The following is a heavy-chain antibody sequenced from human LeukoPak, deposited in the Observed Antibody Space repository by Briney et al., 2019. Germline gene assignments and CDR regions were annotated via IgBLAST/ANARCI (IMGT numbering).Heavy chain of an antibody. CDR3: ARDFMIVVDTWANWFDP. CDR2: INPSGGTT. Sequence: ASVKVSCKASGYTFTTYYMHWVRQAPGQGLEWMGMINPSGGTTTYAQKFQGRVTMTRDMSTSTVYMELSSLRSEDTAVYYCARDFMIVVDTWANWFDPWGQGTLVTVSS. V-gene: IGHV1-46*01. D-gene: IGHD3-22*01. J-gene: IGHJ5*02. CDR1: GYTFTTYY.